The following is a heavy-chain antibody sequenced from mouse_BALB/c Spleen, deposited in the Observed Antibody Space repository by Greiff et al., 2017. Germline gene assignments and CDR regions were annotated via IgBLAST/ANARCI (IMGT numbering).Heavy chain of an antibody. CDR1: GFTFSSFG. J-gene: IGHJ3*01. D-gene: IGHD2-4*01. Sequence: EVQRVESGGGLVQPGGSRKLSCAASGFTFSSFGMHWVRQAPEKGLEWVAYISSGSSTIYYADTVKGRFTISRDNPKNTLFLQMTSLRSEDTAMYYCARSGVYYDYDAWFAYWGQGTLVTVSA. CDR2: ISSGSSTI. CDR3: ARSGVYYDYDAWFAY. V-gene: IGHV5-17*02.